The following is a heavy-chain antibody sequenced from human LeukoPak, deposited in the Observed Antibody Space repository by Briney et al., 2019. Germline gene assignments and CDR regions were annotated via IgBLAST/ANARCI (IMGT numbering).Heavy chain of an antibody. CDR3: TRDKLELRQFDY. V-gene: IGHV3-53*01. CDR2: IYSGGST. D-gene: IGHD1-7*01. CDR1: GFTVSSNY. Sequence: GGSLRLSCAASGFTVSSNYMSWVRQAPGKGLEWVSVIYSGGSTYYADSVKGRFTISRDNSKNTLYLQMNSLRAEDTAVYYCTRDKLELRQFDYWGQGTLVTVSS. J-gene: IGHJ4*02.